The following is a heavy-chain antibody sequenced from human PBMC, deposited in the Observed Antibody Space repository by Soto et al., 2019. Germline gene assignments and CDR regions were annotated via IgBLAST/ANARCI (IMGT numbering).Heavy chain of an antibody. CDR1: GYTFTGYY. D-gene: IGHD3-10*01. Sequence: ASVKVYCKASGYTFTGYYMHWVRQAPGQGLEWMGWINPNSGGTNYAQKFQGRVTMTRDTSISTAYMELSRLRSDDTAVYYCARGYYYGSGSYSGSFDYWGQGTLVTVS. CDR2: INPNSGGT. V-gene: IGHV1-2*02. J-gene: IGHJ4*02. CDR3: ARGYYYGSGSYSGSFDY.